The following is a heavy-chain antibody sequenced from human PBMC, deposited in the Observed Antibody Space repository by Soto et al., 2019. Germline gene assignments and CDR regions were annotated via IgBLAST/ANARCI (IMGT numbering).Heavy chain of an antibody. Sequence: QVQLVQSGAEVKKPGSSVKVSCKASGGTFSTYTINWVRQAPGQGLEWMGRIIPILDIANYAQKFQGRVTITADKSTSTAYMELSSLRSEDTAVYYCARDPSTGVGYSGMDVWGQGTTVTVSS. CDR2: IIPILDIA. J-gene: IGHJ6*02. V-gene: IGHV1-69*08. CDR1: GGTFSTYT. D-gene: IGHD6-13*01. CDR3: ARDPSTGVGYSGMDV.